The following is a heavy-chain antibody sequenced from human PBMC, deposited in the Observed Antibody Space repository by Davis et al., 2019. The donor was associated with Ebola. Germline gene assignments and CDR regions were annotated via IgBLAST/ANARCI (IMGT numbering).Heavy chain of an antibody. CDR3: ASSSRMDV. D-gene: IGHD6-6*01. V-gene: IGHV1-18*01. Sequence: ASVKVSCKASGYTFTSYGISWVRQAPGQGLEWMGWINAGNGNTKYSQKFQGRVTMTRNTSISTAYMELSSLRSEDTAVYYCASSSRMDVWGQGTTVTVSS. J-gene: IGHJ6*02. CDR2: INAGNGNT. CDR1: GYTFTSYG.